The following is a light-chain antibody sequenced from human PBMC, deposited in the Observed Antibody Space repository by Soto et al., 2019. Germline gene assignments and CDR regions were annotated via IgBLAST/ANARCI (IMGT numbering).Light chain of an antibody. V-gene: IGKV3-20*01. CDR3: QQYGSSWYT. CDR1: QSVSSSY. CDR2: GAS. Sequence: EIVLTQSPATLSLSPGERATLSCRASQSVSSSYLAWYQQKPGQAPRLLIYGASSRATGIPDRFSGSGSGTDFTLTISRLEPEDFAVYYCQQYGSSWYTFGQGTKLEIK. J-gene: IGKJ2*01.